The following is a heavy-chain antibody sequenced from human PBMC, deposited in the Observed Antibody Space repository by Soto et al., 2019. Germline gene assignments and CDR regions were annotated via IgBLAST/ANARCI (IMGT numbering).Heavy chain of an antibody. V-gene: IGHV4-34*01. CDR2: INHSGGT. CDR1: GGSFSGYY. Sequence: PSETLSLTCAVYGGSFSGYYWSWIRQPPGKGLEWIGEINHSGGTNYNPSLKSRVTISVDTSKNQFSLKLSSVTAADTAVYYCARGRQDIVVVVAAYQRGPFDYWGQGTLVTVSS. D-gene: IGHD2-15*01. J-gene: IGHJ4*02. CDR3: ARGRQDIVVVVAAYQRGPFDY.